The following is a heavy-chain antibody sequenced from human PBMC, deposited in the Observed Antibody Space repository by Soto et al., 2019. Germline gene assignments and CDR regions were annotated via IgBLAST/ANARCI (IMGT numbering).Heavy chain of an antibody. V-gene: IGHV3-33*08. CDR3: ARGYSSSRDLGY. D-gene: IGHD6-13*01. CDR1: GFTFSDYA. J-gene: IGHJ4*02. CDR2: IWYDGSNK. Sequence: SLRLSCAASGFTFSDYAMHWVRQAPGKGLEWVAVIWYDGSNKYYADSVKGRFIISRDNSKNTLYLQMNSLRADDTAVYYCARGYSSSRDLGYWGQGTLVTVSS.